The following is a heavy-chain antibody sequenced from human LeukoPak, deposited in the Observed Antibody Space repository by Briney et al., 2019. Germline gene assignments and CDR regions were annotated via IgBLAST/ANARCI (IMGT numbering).Heavy chain of an antibody. CDR3: ARRMWFGELYYFDY. CDR2: IYYSGST. D-gene: IGHD3-10*01. Sequence: KPSETLSLTCTASGGTISSSSYYWGWIRQPPGQGLVWFGSIYYSGSTYYIPCLKSRVTISVDTSKSQFSLKLSSVTAADTAVYYCARRMWFGELYYFDYGGQGTLVTVSS. CDR1: GGTISSSSYY. J-gene: IGHJ4*02. V-gene: IGHV4-39*01.